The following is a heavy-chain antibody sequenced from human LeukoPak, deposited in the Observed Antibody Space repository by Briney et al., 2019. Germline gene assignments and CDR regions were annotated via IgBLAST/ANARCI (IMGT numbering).Heavy chain of an antibody. V-gene: IGHV1-46*01. CDR3: ATGPKGGSGSYTLYYYMDV. CDR1: GYIFTDYY. D-gene: IGHD3-10*01. J-gene: IGHJ6*03. CDR2: INPSGGNT. Sequence: GASVKVSCKASGYIFTDYYMHWVRQAPGQGLEWMGIINPSGGNTGYAQKFQGRVTMTRDMSTSTVYMELSSLRSEDTAMYYCATGPKGGSGSYTLYYYMDVWGKGTTVTVSS.